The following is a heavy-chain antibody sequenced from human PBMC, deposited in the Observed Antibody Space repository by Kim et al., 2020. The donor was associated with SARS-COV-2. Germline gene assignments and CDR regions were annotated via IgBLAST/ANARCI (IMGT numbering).Heavy chain of an antibody. V-gene: IGHV3-23*01. J-gene: IGHJ4*02. CDR1: GFSFSNVV. Sequence: GGSLRLSCAASGFSFSNVVMIWVRQAPGKGLEWVSIISGSGDVTNYADSVKGRFTISRDNSKNTLYLQMNTLRVEDTAVYYCAPDWNHFNYWGQGTLVTVSS. D-gene: IGHD1-1*01. CDR3: APDWNHFNY. CDR2: ISGSGDVT.